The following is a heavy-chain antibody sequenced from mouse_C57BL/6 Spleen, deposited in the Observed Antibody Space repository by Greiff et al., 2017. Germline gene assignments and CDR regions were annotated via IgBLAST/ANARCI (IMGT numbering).Heavy chain of an antibody. CDR3: ARHYSNCFDY. V-gene: IGHV1-55*01. Sequence: QVQLQQPGAELVKPGASVKMSCKASGYTFTSYWITWVKQRPGQGLEWIGDIYPGSGSTNYHEKFKSQATLTVATSSSTAYMQLSSLTSEDAAVYYCARHYSNCFDYWGQGTTLTVSS. CDR2: IYPGSGST. J-gene: IGHJ2*01. CDR1: GYTFTSYW. D-gene: IGHD2-5*01.